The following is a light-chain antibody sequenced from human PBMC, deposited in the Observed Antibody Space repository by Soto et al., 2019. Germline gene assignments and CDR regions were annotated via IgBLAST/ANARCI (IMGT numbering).Light chain of an antibody. J-gene: IGLJ1*01. Sequence: QSALTQPASVSGSPGQSITISCTGTSSDVGSGNVVSWYQHYPGKAPQLIIYDVTKRPSGVLDRFSGSKSGNTASLTVAGLQTYDEAEYFCSSYAGSSNLVFGTGTKVTVL. V-gene: IGLV2-23*02. CDR2: DVT. CDR1: SSDVGSGNV. CDR3: SSYAGSSNLV.